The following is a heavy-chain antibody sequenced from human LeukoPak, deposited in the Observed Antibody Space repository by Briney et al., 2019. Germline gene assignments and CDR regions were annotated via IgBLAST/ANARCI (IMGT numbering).Heavy chain of an antibody. CDR1: GFTFNRFY. D-gene: IGHD5-18*01. CDR3: AKNVRAVAMVPYFDY. J-gene: IGHJ4*02. V-gene: IGHV3-64*04. CDR2: ISSNGATT. Sequence: EGSLRLSCSASGFTFNRFYLHWVRQAPGKGLEFVSHISSNGATTYYADSVKGRFTISRDNSKNTLYLQMNSLRAEDTAVYYCAKNVRAVAMVPYFDYWGQGTLVTVSS.